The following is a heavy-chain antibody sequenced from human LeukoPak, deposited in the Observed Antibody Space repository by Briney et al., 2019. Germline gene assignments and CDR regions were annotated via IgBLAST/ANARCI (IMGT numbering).Heavy chain of an antibody. V-gene: IGHV1-46*01. CDR2: IYPRDGST. CDR3: ARGLATGSYPGDAFDI. CDR1: GYTFTSNY. J-gene: IGHJ3*02. Sequence: ASVKVSCKAPGYTFTSNYIHWVRQAPGQGLEWMGMIYPRDGSTSYAQKFQGRVTVTRDTSTSTVHMELSGLRSEDTAVYYCARGLATGSYPGDAFDIWGQGTMVTVSS. D-gene: IGHD1-26*01.